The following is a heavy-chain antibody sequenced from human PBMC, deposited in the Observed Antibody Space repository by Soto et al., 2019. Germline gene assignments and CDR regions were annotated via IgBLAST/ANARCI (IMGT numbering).Heavy chain of an antibody. J-gene: IGHJ3*02. CDR3: ARDVITMIVVVIPGKGAFDI. CDR1: GFTFSSYA. V-gene: IGHV3-30-3*01. D-gene: IGHD3-22*01. CDR2: ISYDGSNK. Sequence: LRLSCAASGFTFSSYAMHWVRQAPGKGLEWVAVISYDGSNKYYADSVKGRFTISRDNSKNTLYLQMNSLRAEDTAVYYCARDVITMIVVVIPGKGAFDIWGQGTMVTVS.